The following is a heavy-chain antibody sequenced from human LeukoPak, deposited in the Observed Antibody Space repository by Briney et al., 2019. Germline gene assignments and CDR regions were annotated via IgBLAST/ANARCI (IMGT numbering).Heavy chain of an antibody. V-gene: IGHV3-7*01. CDR1: GFTFSSYW. CDR3: ARSTTYYDFWSGDYYYYMDV. D-gene: IGHD3-3*01. CDR2: IKQDGSEK. Sequence: PGGSLRLSCAASGFTFSSYWMSWVRQAPGKWLEWVANIKQDGSEKYYVDSVKGRFTISRDNAKNSLYLQMNSLRAEDTAVYYCARSTTYYDFWSGDYYYYMDVWGKGTTVTISS. J-gene: IGHJ6*03.